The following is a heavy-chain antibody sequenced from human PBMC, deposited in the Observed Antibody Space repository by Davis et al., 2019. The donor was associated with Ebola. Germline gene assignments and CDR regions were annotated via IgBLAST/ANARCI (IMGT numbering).Heavy chain of an antibody. J-gene: IGHJ6*03. Sequence: GESLKISCKGSGYSFTSYWISWVRQMPGKGLEWMGRIDPSDSYTNYSPSFQGHVTISADKSISTAYLQWSSLKASDTAMYYCARSPPRGMVRAGYYMDVWGKGTTVTVSS. CDR2: IDPSDSYT. CDR3: ARSPPRGMVRAGYYMDV. D-gene: IGHD3-10*01. CDR1: GYSFTSYW. V-gene: IGHV5-10-1*01.